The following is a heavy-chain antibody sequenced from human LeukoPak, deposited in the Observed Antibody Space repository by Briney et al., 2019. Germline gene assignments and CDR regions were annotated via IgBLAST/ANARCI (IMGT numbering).Heavy chain of an antibody. CDR1: GGTFSSYA. J-gene: IGHJ4*02. CDR3: AREGSSWYEFGY. Sequence: SVKVSCKASGGTFSSYAISWVRQAPGQGLEWMGGIIPIFGTANYAQKFQGRVTITADESTSTAYMELSSLRSEDTAVYYCAREGSSWYEFGYWGQGTLVTVSS. D-gene: IGHD6-13*01. CDR2: IIPIFGTA. V-gene: IGHV1-69*13.